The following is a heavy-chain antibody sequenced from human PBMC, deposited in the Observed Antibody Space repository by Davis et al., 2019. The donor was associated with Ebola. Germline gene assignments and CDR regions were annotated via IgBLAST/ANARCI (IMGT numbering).Heavy chain of an antibody. CDR2: ISSSNSYI. D-gene: IGHD6-6*01. V-gene: IGHV3-21*01. CDR3: ARDLRYSSSGH. CDR1: GFTFSSYS. Sequence: PAGSLRLSCAASGFTFSSYSMNWVRQAPGKGLEWVSSISSSNSYIYYADPVKGRFTISRDNAKNSLYLQMNSLRAEDTAVYYCARDLRYSSSGHWGQGTLVTVSS. J-gene: IGHJ1*01.